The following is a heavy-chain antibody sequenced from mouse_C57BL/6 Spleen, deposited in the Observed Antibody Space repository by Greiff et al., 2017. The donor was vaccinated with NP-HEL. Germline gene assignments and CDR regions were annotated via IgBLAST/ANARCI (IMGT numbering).Heavy chain of an antibody. CDR2: IDPSDSYT. CDR3: ARYAY. J-gene: IGHJ3*01. V-gene: IGHV1-50*01. Sequence: VQLQQPGAELVKPGASVKLSCKASGYTFTSYWMQWVKQRPGQGLEWIGEIDPSDSYTNYNQKFKGKATLTVDTSSITAYMQLSSLTSEDAAVYYCARYAYWGQGTLVTVSA. CDR1: GYTFTSYW.